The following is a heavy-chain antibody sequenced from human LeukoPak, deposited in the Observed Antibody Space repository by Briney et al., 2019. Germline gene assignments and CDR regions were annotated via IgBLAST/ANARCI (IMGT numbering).Heavy chain of an antibody. V-gene: IGHV4-59*01. J-gene: IGHJ3*02. Sequence: SETLSLTCTVSGVSISSYYWNWIRQPPGKGLEWNGYVYYSGSTNYNPSLKSRVTISVDTSKKQFSLKLSSATAADTAVYYCARVLDLSKRGLDAFDIWGQGTMVTVSS. D-gene: IGHD3-16*01. CDR3: ARVLDLSKRGLDAFDI. CDR2: VYYSGST. CDR1: GVSISSYY.